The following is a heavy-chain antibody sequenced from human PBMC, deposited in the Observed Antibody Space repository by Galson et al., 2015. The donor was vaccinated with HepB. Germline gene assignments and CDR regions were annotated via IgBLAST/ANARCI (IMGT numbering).Heavy chain of an antibody. Sequence: SLRLSCAASGFTFSSYSMNWVRQAPGKGLEWVSYISSSSSTIYYADSVKGRFTTSRDNAKNSLYLQMNSLRDEDTAVYYCASGWQVNSPFDYWGQGTLVTVSS. D-gene: IGHD6-19*01. V-gene: IGHV3-48*02. CDR3: ASGWQVNSPFDY. J-gene: IGHJ4*02. CDR1: GFTFSSYS. CDR2: ISSSSSTI.